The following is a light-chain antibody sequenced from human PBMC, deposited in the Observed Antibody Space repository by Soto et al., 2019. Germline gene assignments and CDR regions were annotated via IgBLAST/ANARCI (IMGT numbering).Light chain of an antibody. CDR1: QSISSY. V-gene: IGKV1-39*01. CDR3: QHYNTYSPGT. J-gene: IGKJ1*01. Sequence: DIQMTQSPSSLSASVGDRVTITCRAGQSISSYLNWYQQKPGKAPKLLIYAASSLQSGVPSRFSGSGSGTEFTLTITSLQPDDFATYYCQHYNTYSPGTFGQGTKVDIK. CDR2: AAS.